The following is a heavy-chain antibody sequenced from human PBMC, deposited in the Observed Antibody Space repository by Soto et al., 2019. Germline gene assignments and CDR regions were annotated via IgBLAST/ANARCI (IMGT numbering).Heavy chain of an antibody. V-gene: IGHV1-3*01. D-gene: IGHD3-10*01. CDR2: INPGGGNT. J-gene: IGHJ4*02. CDR1: GYTFTSYA. Sequence: ASVKVSCKASGYTFTSYAMHWVRQAPGQRLEWMGWINPGGGNTNYSQKFQGRVTITRDTSTSTAYMEVSSLRSEDTAVYYCSRVDPGETSPFDHWGQGTLVTVSS. CDR3: SRVDPGETSPFDH.